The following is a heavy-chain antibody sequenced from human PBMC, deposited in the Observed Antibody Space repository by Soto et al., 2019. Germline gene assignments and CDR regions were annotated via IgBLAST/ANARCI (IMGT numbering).Heavy chain of an antibody. CDR1: GFTFSNYG. J-gene: IGHJ4*02. CDR3: AKSVDC. CDR2: ISNGGSDK. V-gene: IGHV3-30*18. Sequence: PGGSLRLSCAASGFTFSNYGLHWVRQAPGKGLEWVAFISNGGSDKYYANSVKGRFTISRDNSKNTLYLQLNGLRDEDTAVYFCAKSVDCWGQGNLVTVSS.